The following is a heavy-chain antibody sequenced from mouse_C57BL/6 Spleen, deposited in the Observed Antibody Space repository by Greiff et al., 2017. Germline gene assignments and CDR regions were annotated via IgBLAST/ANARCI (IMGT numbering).Heavy chain of an antibody. V-gene: IGHV1-82*01. J-gene: IGHJ2*01. CDR2: IYPGDGDT. CDR3: ASNHYFDY. CDR1: GYAFSSSW. Sequence: VQLQQSGPELVKPGASVKISCKASGYAFSSSWMNWVKQRPGKGLEGIGRIYPGDGDTNYNGKFKGKATLTADKSSSTAYMQLSSLTSEDSAVYFCASNHYFDYWGQGTTLTVSS.